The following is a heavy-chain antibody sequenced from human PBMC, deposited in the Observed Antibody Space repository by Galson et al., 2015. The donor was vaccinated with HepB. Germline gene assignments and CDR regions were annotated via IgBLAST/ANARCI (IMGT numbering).Heavy chain of an antibody. CDR3: ARASGLYYYYGMDV. Sequence: ETLSLPCTVSGGSISSYYWSWIRQPPGKGLEWIGYIYYSGSTNYNPSLKSRVTISVDTSKNQFSLKLSSVTAADTAVYYCARASGLYYYYGMDVWGQGTTVTVSS. D-gene: IGHD6-25*01. CDR2: IYYSGST. J-gene: IGHJ6*02. V-gene: IGHV4-59*01. CDR1: GGSISSYY.